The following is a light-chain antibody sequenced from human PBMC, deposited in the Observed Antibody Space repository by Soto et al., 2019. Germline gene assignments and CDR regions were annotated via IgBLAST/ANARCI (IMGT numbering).Light chain of an antibody. Sequence: TQSPSSVSASVGDRVTITCRASQDINSWLTWYQQKPGQAPRLLIYGASNRATGIPDRFSGSGSGTDFTLTISRLEPEDFAVYYCQQYDSSPRTFGQGTKVEIK. CDR3: QQYDSSPRT. CDR1: QDINSW. J-gene: IGKJ1*01. CDR2: GAS. V-gene: IGKV3-20*01.